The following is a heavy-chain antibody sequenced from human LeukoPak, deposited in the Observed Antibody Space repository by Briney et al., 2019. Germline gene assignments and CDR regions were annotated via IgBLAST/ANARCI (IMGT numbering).Heavy chain of an antibody. Sequence: GESLKISFQGSGYRFTSYWIGWVRPMPGKGLEWMGIIYPGDSDTRYSPSFQGQVTISADKSISTAYLQWSSLKASDTAMYYCARGGYDHLQPWVYWGQGTLVTVSS. CDR3: ARGGYDHLQPWVY. CDR2: IYPGDSDT. V-gene: IGHV5-51*01. D-gene: IGHD5-12*01. J-gene: IGHJ4*02. CDR1: GYRFTSYW.